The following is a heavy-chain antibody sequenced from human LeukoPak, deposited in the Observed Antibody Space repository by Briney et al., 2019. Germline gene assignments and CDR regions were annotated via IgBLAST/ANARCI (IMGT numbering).Heavy chain of an antibody. CDR2: ISYDGSNK. CDR1: GFTFSSYG. D-gene: IGHD2-15*01. J-gene: IGHJ5*02. Sequence: GGSLRLSCAASGFTFSSYGMHWVRQAPGKGLEWVAVISYDGSNKYYADSVKGRFTISRDNSKNTLYLQMNSLRAEDTAVYYCAKDAVVAATPCWFDPWGQGTLVTVSS. V-gene: IGHV3-30*18. CDR3: AKDAVVAATPCWFDP.